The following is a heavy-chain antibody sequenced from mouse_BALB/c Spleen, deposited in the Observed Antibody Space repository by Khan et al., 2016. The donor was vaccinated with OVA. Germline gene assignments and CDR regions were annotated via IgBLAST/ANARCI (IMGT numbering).Heavy chain of an antibody. V-gene: IGHV5-17*02. Sequence: EVMLVESGGGLVQPGGSRKLSCAASGFTFSSYGMHWVRQAPERGLEWVAYISGDSNTIYYADTVKGRFTISRDNPRNTLFLQMTSLMSEDTAMYYFVTSYFYGYYFAYWGPGTTLTVSS. CDR3: VTSYFYGYYFAY. D-gene: IGHD1-1*01. J-gene: IGHJ2*01. CDR1: GFTFSSYG. CDR2: ISGDSNTI.